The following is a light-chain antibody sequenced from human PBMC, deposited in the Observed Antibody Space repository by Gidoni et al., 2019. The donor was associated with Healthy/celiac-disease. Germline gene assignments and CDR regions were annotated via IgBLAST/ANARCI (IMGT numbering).Light chain of an antibody. V-gene: IGKV1-33*01. CDR3: QQYDAGVT. CDR1: QDISNY. CDR2: DAS. Sequence: DIQMTQSPSSLSASVGDRVTITCQASQDISNYLNWYQQKPGKAPKLLIYDASNLETGVPSRFSGSGSGTDFTSTISRLQHEDIATYYCQQYDAGVTFGPGTKVDIK. J-gene: IGKJ3*01.